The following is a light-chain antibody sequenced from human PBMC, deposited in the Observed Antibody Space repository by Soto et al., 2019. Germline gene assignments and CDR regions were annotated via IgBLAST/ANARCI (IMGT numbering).Light chain of an antibody. V-gene: IGKV3-20*01. J-gene: IGKJ4*01. CDR2: GAS. CDR1: QTVSSSY. CDR3: QQYGSSPLT. Sequence: EIVLTQSPGTPSLSPGERATLSCRASQTVSSSYLAWYRQKPGQAPSLLIYGASSRATGIPDRFSGSGSGTDFTLTISRLDPEDFAVYYCQQYGSSPLTFGGGTKVEIK.